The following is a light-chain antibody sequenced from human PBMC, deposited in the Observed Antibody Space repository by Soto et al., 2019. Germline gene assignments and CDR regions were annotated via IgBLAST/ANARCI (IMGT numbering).Light chain of an antibody. Sequence: DMQITQSPSTLFGSVGDRVNILCRASQTISSWLAWYQQKPGKAPKLLIYKASTLKSGVPSRFSGSGSGTEFTLTISSLQPDDVATEYCQHYNSYSDAFGQGTKVDIK. V-gene: IGKV1-5*03. CDR2: KAS. CDR3: QHYNSYSDA. J-gene: IGKJ1*01. CDR1: QTISSW.